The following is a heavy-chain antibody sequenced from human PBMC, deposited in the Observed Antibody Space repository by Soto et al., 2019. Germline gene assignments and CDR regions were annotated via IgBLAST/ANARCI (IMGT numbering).Heavy chain of an antibody. CDR2: IDYTGAT. CDR1: GGSINNHY. Sequence: QVQLQESGPGLVKPSETLSLTCTVSGGSINNHYWSWIRQPPGKGLEWIGYIDYTGATNYSPSLASRVTISVDTSKNPFSLKLTSLTAADTAIYYCARANWYFDYWGQGTLVTVSS. J-gene: IGHJ4*02. V-gene: IGHV4-59*11. CDR3: ARANWYFDY. D-gene: IGHD7-27*01.